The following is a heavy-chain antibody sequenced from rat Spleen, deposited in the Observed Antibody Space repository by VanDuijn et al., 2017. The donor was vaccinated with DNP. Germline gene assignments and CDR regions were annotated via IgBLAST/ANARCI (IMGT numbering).Heavy chain of an antibody. CDR1: GFTFSKYG. J-gene: IGHJ2*01. V-gene: IGHV5S13*01. Sequence: EVQLVESGGGLVQPGRSMKVSCAASGFTFSKYGMAWVRQAPKKGLEWVAYISNDGGSTTYYRDSVKGRFTISRDNAKNTQYLQMDSLRSDDTATYYCARPDYWGQGVMVTVSS. CDR3: ARPDY. CDR2: ISNDGGSTT.